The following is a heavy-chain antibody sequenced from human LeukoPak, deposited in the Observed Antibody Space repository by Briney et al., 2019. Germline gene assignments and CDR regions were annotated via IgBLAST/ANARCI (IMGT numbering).Heavy chain of an antibody. D-gene: IGHD3-10*01. J-gene: IGHJ4*02. V-gene: IGHV1-2*02. CDR2: INPNSGDT. CDR3: ARGLRVAGYYGSGSFHY. Sequence: ASVKVSCKASGYTFTDNYMHWVRQAPGQGLEWMGWINPNSGDTNCAQRFQGRVTMTRNTSITTAYMELSSLRSEDAAVYYCARGLRVAGYYGSGSFHYWGQGTLVTVSS. CDR1: GYTFTDNY.